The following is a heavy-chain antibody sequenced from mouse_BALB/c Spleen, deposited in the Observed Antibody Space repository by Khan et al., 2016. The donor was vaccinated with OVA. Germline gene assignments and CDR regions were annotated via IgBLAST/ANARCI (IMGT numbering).Heavy chain of an antibody. V-gene: IGHV2-9*02. CDR2: IWAGGST. Sequence: QVQLKESGPGLVAPSQSLSITCTVSGFSLTNYGVNWVRQPPGKGLEWLGVIWAGGSTNYNSALMSRLSISKDNSKSQLFLKMNSLQTDDTAMYYCARFYDPYYAMDYWGQGTSVTVSS. D-gene: IGHD2-3*01. CDR3: ARFYDPYYAMDY. CDR1: GFSLTNYG. J-gene: IGHJ4*01.